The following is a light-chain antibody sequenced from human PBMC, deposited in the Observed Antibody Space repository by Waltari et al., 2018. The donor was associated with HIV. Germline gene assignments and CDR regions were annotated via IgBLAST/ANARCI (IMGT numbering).Light chain of an antibody. J-gene: IGKJ1*01. Sequence: EIVMTQSPATLSVSPGERATLSCRASQSVSSNLDWNQQKPGQAPRLLINDASTRATGNPDRFSGSGSGTEFTLTISSLQSEDFAVYYCQQYNNWPRTFGQGTKVEIK. CDR1: QSVSSN. V-gene: IGKV3-15*01. CDR3: QQYNNWPRT. CDR2: DAS.